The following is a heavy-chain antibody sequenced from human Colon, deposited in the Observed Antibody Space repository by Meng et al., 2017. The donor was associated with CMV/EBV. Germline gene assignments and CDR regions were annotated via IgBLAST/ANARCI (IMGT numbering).Heavy chain of an antibody. CDR2: ISWDGGVS. Sequence: GESLKISCAASGFKFDDFAMHWVRQGPGKGLEWVSLISWDGGVSRYADSVKGRFTISRDNSKNSLYLEMNSLSSEDTGLYFCARGIATGGFYAMDAWGQGT. J-gene: IGHJ6*02. V-gene: IGHV3-43D*03. CDR3: ARGIATGGFYAMDA. D-gene: IGHD3-16*01. CDR1: GFKFDDFA.